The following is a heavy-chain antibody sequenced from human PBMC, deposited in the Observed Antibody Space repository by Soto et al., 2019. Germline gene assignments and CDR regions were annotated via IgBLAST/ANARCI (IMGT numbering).Heavy chain of an antibody. D-gene: IGHD3-3*01. V-gene: IGHV3-48*03. CDR3: ATAVDFWSGYYAFDI. CDR2: ISSSGSTI. Sequence: GGSLRLSCAASGFTFSSYEMNWVRQAPGKGLEWVSYISSSGSTIYYADSVKGRFTISRDNAKNSLYLQMNSLRAEDMAVYYCATAVDFWSGYYAFDIWGQGTMVTVSS. J-gene: IGHJ3*02. CDR1: GFTFSSYE.